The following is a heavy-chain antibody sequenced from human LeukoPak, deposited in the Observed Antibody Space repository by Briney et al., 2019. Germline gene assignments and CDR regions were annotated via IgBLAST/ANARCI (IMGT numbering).Heavy chain of an antibody. CDR3: ARAGSSGYYYGGAIDY. CDR2: ISYDGTNK. D-gene: IGHD3-22*01. CDR1: GFTFNGYA. J-gene: IGHJ4*02. V-gene: IGHV3-30*04. Sequence: GGSLRLSCAASGFTFNGYAMHRVRQAPGKGLEWVAVISYDGTNKYYADSAKGRFTISRDKSEYTLYLQMNSLRAEDTAVYYCARAGSSGYYYGGAIDYWGQGTLVTVSS.